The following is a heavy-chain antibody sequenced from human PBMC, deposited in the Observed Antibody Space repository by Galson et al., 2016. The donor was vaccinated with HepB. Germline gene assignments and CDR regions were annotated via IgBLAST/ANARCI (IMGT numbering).Heavy chain of an antibody. V-gene: IGHV1-18*01. D-gene: IGHD5-24*01. J-gene: IGHJ5*02. CDR1: GYTFTSYG. CDR3: ARDRDYLLDP. CDR2: ISASKGKT. Sequence: SVKVSCKASGYTFTSYGISWVRQAPGQGLEWMGWISASKGKTNYAQNLQGRVTMTTDTYTSTVYMELRSLRSDDTAVYYCARDRDYLLDPWGQGILVTVSS.